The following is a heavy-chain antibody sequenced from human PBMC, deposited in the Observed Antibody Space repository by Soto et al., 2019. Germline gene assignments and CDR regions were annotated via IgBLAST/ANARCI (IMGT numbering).Heavy chain of an antibody. V-gene: IGHV3-23*01. CDR2: ISGSGGST. CDR3: ASSRTHFDS. J-gene: IGHJ5*01. Sequence: EVQLLESGGGLVQPGGSLRLSCAASGFTFSSYAMSWVRQAPGKGLEWVSAISGSGGSTYYAGSVKGRFTTSRDNSKNALYLQMSSRRDEDTAVYYCASSRTHFDSWGQGTLVTVSS. CDR1: GFTFSSYA.